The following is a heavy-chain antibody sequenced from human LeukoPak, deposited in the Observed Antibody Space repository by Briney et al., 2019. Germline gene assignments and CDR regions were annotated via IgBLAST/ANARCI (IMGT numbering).Heavy chain of an antibody. CDR2: IIPIFGTA. CDR1: GGTFSSYA. CDR3: ARGSSGWYVSFDY. D-gene: IGHD6-19*01. V-gene: IGHV1-69*05. J-gene: IGHJ4*02. Sequence: SVKVSCKASGGTFSSYAISWVRQAPGQGLEWMGGIIPIFGTANYAQKFQGRVTITTDESTSTAYMELSSLRSVDTAVYYCARGSSGWYVSFDYWGQGTLVTVSS.